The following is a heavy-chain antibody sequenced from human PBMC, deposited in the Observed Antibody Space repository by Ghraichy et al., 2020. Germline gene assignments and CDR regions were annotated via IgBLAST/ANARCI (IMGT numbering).Heavy chain of an antibody. CDR1: GYSFTDYY. J-gene: IGHJ3*02. V-gene: IGHV1-2*02. CDR2: INPNSGGT. Sequence: ASVKVSCKASGYSFTDYYIHWVRQAPGQGLDWMGWINPNSGGTNYAQKFQDRVTMTRDTSIDTAYVDLTRLRSDDTAIYYCARAVYSSRWPLNDAFDIWGRVTLVTVSS. CDR3: ARAVYSSRWPLNDAFDI. D-gene: IGHD6-13*01.